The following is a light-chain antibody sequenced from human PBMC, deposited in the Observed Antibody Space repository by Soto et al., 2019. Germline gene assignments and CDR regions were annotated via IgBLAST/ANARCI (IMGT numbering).Light chain of an antibody. CDR3: QQSYRSPYT. V-gene: IGKV1-39*01. Sequence: QLTQSPSSLSACVGDRVTVTCRASQNINIYLNWYQQKPGKAPTLLIYGASSLQSGVPSRFSGGGSRTDFTLTISSLQAEDFATYYCQQSYRSPYTFGQGTRLEI. J-gene: IGKJ2*01. CDR2: GAS. CDR1: QNINIY.